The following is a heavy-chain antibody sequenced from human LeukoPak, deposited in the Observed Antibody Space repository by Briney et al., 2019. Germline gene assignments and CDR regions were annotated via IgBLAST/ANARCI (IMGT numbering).Heavy chain of an antibody. CDR2: IRYDGSNR. V-gene: IGHV3-30*02. D-gene: IGHD3-3*01. CDR3: AKSMTIFGVVITQETFDY. J-gene: IGHJ4*02. CDR1: GFTFTIYG. Sequence: TGGSMSLSCAASGFTFTIYGMHWVRQAPGKGLQWVAFIRYDGSNRYYADSVKGRFTISRDNSKNTLYLQMNSLRAEDTAVYYCAKSMTIFGVVITQETFDYWGQGTLVTVSS.